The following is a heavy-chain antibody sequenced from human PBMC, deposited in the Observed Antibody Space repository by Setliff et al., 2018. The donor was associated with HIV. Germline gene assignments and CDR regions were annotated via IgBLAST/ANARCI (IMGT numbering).Heavy chain of an antibody. J-gene: IGHJ3*02. V-gene: IGHV4-38-2*01. Sequence: SETLSLTCVVSDYSISSGYYWGWIRQPPGKGLEWIGSIYHSGSTYYNPSLKSRVTISVDTSKNQFSLKLSSVTAADTAVYHCARRNSGWYDAFDIWGQGTMVTVSS. CDR1: DYSISSGYY. D-gene: IGHD6-19*01. CDR2: IYHSGST. CDR3: ARRNSGWYDAFDI.